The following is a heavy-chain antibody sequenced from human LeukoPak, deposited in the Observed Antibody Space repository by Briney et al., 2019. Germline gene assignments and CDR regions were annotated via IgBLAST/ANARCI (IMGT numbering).Heavy chain of an antibody. CDR1: GYTFTGYY. V-gene: IGHV1-2*02. Sequence: ASVKVSCKASGYTFTGYYMHWVRQAPGQGLEWMGWINSNSGGTNYAQKFQGRVTMTRDTSISTAYMELSRLRSDDTAVYYCAREIGATYYYGSGSRDAFDIWGQGTMVTVSS. CDR2: INSNSGGT. CDR3: AREIGATYYYGSGSRDAFDI. J-gene: IGHJ3*02. D-gene: IGHD3-10*01.